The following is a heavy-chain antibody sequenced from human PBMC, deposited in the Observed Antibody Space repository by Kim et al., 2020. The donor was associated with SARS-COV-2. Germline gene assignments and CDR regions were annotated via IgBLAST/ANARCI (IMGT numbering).Heavy chain of an antibody. V-gene: IGHV3-23*01. CDR2: VPGGGGRT. CDR3: AKAQPLSSGGYVFEN. D-gene: IGHD6-19*01. Sequence: GGSLRLSCGASGFTVNNFAMSWVRQAPGKGLEWVSTVPGGGGRTFYADSVKGRFTISRDNSKNTVFLQMNSVRAEDTAVYYCAKAQPLSSGGYVFENCGHRALVTVSS. J-gene: IGHJ4*01. CDR1: GFTVNNFA.